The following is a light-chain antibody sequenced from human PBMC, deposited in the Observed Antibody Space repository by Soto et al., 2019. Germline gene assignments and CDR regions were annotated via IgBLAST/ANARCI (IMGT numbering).Light chain of an antibody. Sequence: EIVLTQSPATLSLSPGERATLSCRASQSVSSIYLAWYQQKPGQAPRLLIYGASSRATGIPDRFSGSGSGTEFTLTISRLEPEDFAVYYCQQYDSSPKTFGRGTKVDIK. V-gene: IGKV3-20*01. CDR3: QQYDSSPKT. CDR2: GAS. CDR1: QSVSSIY. J-gene: IGKJ1*01.